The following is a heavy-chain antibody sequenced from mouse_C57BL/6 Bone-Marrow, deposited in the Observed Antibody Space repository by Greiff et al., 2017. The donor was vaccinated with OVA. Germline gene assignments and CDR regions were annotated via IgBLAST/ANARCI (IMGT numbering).Heavy chain of an antibody. CDR3: TTGYGNYFAY. V-gene: IGHV14-4*01. J-gene: IGHJ3*01. D-gene: IGHD2-1*01. Sequence: VQLQQSGAELVRPGASVKLSCTASGFNIKDDYMHWVKQSPEQGLEWIGWIDPENGDTEYASKFQGKATITADTSSNTAYLQLSSLTSEDTAVYYCTTGYGNYFAYWGQGTLVTVSA. CDR2: IDPENGDT. CDR1: GFNIKDDY.